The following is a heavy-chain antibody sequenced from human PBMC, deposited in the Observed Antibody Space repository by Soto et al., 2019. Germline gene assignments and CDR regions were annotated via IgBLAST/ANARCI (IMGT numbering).Heavy chain of an antibody. CDR2: IIPIFGTA. J-gene: IGHJ4*02. CDR3: ARGDRGYSYGYYHY. V-gene: IGHV1-69*13. CDR1: GGTFSSYA. D-gene: IGHD5-18*01. Sequence: ASVKVSCKASGGTFSSYAISWVRQAPGQGLEWMGGIIPIFGTANYAQKFQGRVTITADESTSTAYMELSSLRSEDTAVYYCARGDRGYSYGYYHYWGQGTLVTVSS.